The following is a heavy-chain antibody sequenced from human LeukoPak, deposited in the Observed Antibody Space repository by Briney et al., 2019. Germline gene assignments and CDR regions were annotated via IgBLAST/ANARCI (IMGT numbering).Heavy chain of an antibody. Sequence: GASVKVSCKASGYTFTGYYMHWVRQAPGQGLEWMGWINPNSGGTNYAQKFQGRVTMTRDTSISTACMELSRLRSDDTAVYYCARERGYSYGYWGQGTLVTVSS. V-gene: IGHV1-2*02. J-gene: IGHJ4*02. D-gene: IGHD5-18*01. CDR2: INPNSGGT. CDR1: GYTFTGYY. CDR3: ARERGYSYGY.